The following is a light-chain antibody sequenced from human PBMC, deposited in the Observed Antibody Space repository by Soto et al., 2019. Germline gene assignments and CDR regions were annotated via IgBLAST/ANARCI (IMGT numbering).Light chain of an antibody. Sequence: EIVMTQSPSSLSVSPGERAPLSCRGSQSVSSNLAWYQQKPGQAPRLLIYGASTRATGIPARFSGSGSGAEFTLTISSLQSEDFAVYYCQQYNNWPLTWTFGQGTKVDI. CDR3: QQYNNWPLTWT. CDR1: QSVSSN. CDR2: GAS. J-gene: IGKJ1*01. V-gene: IGKV3-15*01.